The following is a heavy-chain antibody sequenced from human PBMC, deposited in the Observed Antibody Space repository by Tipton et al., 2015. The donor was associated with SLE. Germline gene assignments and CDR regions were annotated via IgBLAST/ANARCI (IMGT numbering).Heavy chain of an antibody. CDR1: GGSISSHS. CDR2: IYYSVST. V-gene: IGHV4-59*11. J-gene: IGHJ6*02. D-gene: IGHD1-1*01. CDR3: ARGNDYYYYYGMDV. Sequence: LRLSCTVSGGSISSHSWSWIRLTPGKGLEWIGYIYYSVSTNYNPSLKSRVTISVDTSKNQFSLKLSSVTAADTAVYYCARGNDYYYYYGMDVWVQGTTVTVSS.